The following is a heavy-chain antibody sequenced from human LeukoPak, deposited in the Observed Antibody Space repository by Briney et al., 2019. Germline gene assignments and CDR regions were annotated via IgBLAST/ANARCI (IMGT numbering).Heavy chain of an antibody. D-gene: IGHD2-15*01. CDR3: ARDWGVVVVAATGNWFDP. CDR2: IIPIFGIA. Sequence: ASVKVSCKACGGTFSRYAISWVRQAPGQGLEWMGRIIPIFGIANYAQQFQGRVTITADKSTSTAYMELSSLRSEDTAVYYCARDWGVVVVAATGNWFDPWGQGTLVTVSS. J-gene: IGHJ5*02. V-gene: IGHV1-69*04. CDR1: GGTFSRYA.